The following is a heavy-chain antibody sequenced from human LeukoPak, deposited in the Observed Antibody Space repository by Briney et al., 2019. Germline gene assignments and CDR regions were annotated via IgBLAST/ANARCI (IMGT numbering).Heavy chain of an antibody. V-gene: IGHV3-48*01. D-gene: IGHD3-10*01. Sequence: GGSLRLSCAASGFTFSSYSMNWVRQAPGKGLEWVSYISSSSSTIYYADSVKGRFTISRDNAKNSLYLQMNSLRAEDTAVYYCARASITMVRGVIQDFDYWGRGTLVTVSS. CDR2: ISSSSSTI. CDR3: ARASITMVRGVIQDFDY. J-gene: IGHJ4*02. CDR1: GFTFSSYS.